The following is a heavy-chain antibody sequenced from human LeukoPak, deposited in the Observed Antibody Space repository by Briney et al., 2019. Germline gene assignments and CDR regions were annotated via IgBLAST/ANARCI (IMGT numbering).Heavy chain of an antibody. CDR1: GFTFSSYA. Sequence: GGSLRLSYAASGFTFSSYAMSWVRQAPGKGLEWVSAISGSGGSTYYADSVKGRFTISRDNSKNTLYLQMNSLRAEDTAVYYCARGLVGAAAGRGFGYWGQGTLVTVSS. CDR2: ISGSGGST. D-gene: IGHD6-13*01. CDR3: ARGLVGAAAGRGFGY. J-gene: IGHJ4*02. V-gene: IGHV3-23*01.